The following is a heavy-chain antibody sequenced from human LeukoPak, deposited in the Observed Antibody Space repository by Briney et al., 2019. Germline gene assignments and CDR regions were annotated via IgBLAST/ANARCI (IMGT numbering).Heavy chain of an antibody. D-gene: IGHD3-22*01. CDR1: GFTFSSYS. J-gene: IGHJ4*02. V-gene: IGHV3-74*01. Sequence: GGSLRLSCAASGFTFSSYSTNWVRQAPGKGLVWVSRINSDGSSTSYADSVKGRFTISRDNAKNTLYLQMNSLRAEDTAVYYCARAYYYDSSGYYAADYWGQGTLVTVSS. CDR3: ARAYYYDSSGYYAADY. CDR2: INSDGSST.